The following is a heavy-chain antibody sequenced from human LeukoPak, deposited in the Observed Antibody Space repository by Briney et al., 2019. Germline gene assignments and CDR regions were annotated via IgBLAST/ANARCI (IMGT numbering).Heavy chain of an antibody. CDR1: GGSISSGGYY. CDR3: ARERRDRLSYYYYGMDV. V-gene: IGHV4-31*03. CDR2: IYYSGST. J-gene: IGHJ6*02. Sequence: SQTLSLTCTVSGGSISSGGYYWSWIRQHPGKGLEWIGYIYYSGSTYYNPSLKSRVTISVDMSKNQFSLKLSSVTAADTAVYYCARERRDRLSYYYYGMDVWGQGTTVTVSS. D-gene: IGHD1-1*01.